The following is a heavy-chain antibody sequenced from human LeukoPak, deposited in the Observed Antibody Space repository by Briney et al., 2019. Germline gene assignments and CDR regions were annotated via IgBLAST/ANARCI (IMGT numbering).Heavy chain of an antibody. D-gene: IGHD6-13*01. Sequence: GGSLRLSCAASGFTFSSYGMHWVRQAPGKGLEWVAVISYDGSNKYYADSVKGRFTISRDNSKNTLYLQMNSLRAEDTAVYSCAKGTRIYMYSSSWYDYWGQGTLVTVSS. J-gene: IGHJ4*02. CDR3: AKGTRIYMYSSSWYDY. V-gene: IGHV3-30*18. CDR1: GFTFSSYG. CDR2: ISYDGSNK.